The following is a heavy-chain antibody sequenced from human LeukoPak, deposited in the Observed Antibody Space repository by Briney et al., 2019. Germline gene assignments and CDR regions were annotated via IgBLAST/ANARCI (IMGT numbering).Heavy chain of an antibody. CDR1: GYTFTSYY. J-gene: IGHJ6*02. CDR2: INPSGGST. V-gene: IGHV1-46*01. Sequence: ASVTVSCKASGYTFTSYYMHWVRQAPGQGLEWMGLINPSGGSTSYAQKFQGRVTMTRDTSTSTVYMELSSLRSEDTAVYYCAREKSPNCSSTSCSYYFYYGMDVWGQGTTVTVSS. D-gene: IGHD2-2*01. CDR3: AREKSPNCSSTSCSYYFYYGMDV.